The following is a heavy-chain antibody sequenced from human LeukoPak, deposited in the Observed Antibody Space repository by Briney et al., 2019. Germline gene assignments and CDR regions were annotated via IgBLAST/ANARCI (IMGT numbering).Heavy chain of an antibody. CDR2: VWSNGINK. Sequence: GGSLRLSCGASGLTFSYSGMQLVRQAPGKGLEWVGVVWSNGINKYYADSVKGRFTISKDNSKNTLSLQMDSLRVEDSGLYYCAKEYAPFVGCDYWGQGILVTVSS. CDR3: AKEYAPFVGCDY. V-gene: IGHV3-33*06. J-gene: IGHJ4*02. D-gene: IGHD1-26*01. CDR1: GLTFSYSG.